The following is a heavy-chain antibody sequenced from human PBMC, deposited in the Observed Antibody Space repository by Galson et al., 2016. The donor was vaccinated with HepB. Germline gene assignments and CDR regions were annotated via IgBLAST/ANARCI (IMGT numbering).Heavy chain of an antibody. V-gene: IGHV3-30*18. CDR3: AKGHSQTYYYYYGMDV. J-gene: IGHJ6*02. CDR1: GFTFSNYG. D-gene: IGHD1-26*01. Sequence: SLRLSCAASGFTFSNYGMHWVRQAPGKGLEWVAVMSVDGSNKYYADSVKGRFIISRDNPKNTLCLQMNSLRAEDTAVYFCAKGHSQTYYYYYGMDVWGQGTMVTVS. CDR2: MSVDGSNK.